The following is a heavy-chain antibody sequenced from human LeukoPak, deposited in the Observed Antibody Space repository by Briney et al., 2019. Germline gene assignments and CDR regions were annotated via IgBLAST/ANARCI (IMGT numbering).Heavy chain of an antibody. V-gene: IGHV3-7*01. J-gene: IGHJ4*02. D-gene: IGHD6-19*01. CDR3: ARSTGWYPFPDY. CDR1: GFSFSSYW. Sequence: GGSLRLSCAASGFSFSSYWMSWVRQAPGKGLEWVASLNQNAGEKHYVDSVKGRFTISRDNAKNSLYLQMNTLRAEDTAVYYCARSTGWYPFPDYWGQGTLVTISS. CDR2: LNQNAGEK.